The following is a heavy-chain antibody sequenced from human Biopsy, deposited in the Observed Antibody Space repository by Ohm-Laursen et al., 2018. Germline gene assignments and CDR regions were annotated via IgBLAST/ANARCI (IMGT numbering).Heavy chain of an antibody. V-gene: IGHV1-46*01. J-gene: IGHJ4*02. CDR3: VLASFDY. Sequence: GASVKVSCKASGFSFTGYYIHWVRQAPGQGLEWMGIINPGGNSTAYTQNFQGRVTMTWDTSTTTVYMELSSLRSEDTAVYYCVLASFDYWGQGTLVTVSS. CDR2: INPGGNST. CDR1: GFSFTGYY.